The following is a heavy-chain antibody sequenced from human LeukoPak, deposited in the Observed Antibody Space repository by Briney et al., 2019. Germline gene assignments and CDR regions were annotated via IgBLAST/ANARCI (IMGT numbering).Heavy chain of an antibody. D-gene: IGHD1-26*01. Sequence: PSETLSLTCAVSGGSITTTNWWRWVRQPPGKGLEWIGEVHLSGATNYNLSLESRVSMSIDKSKNHLSLEVTSVTAADTAIYYCTRESGAFSPSGFWGQGTLVTVSS. CDR3: TRESGAFSPSGF. J-gene: IGHJ1*01. CDR2: VHLSGAT. CDR1: GGSITTTNW. V-gene: IGHV4-4*02.